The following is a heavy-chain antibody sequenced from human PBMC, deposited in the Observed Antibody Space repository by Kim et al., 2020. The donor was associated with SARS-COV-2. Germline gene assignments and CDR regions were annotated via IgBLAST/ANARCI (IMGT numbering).Heavy chain of an antibody. J-gene: IGHJ6*02. D-gene: IGHD1-1*01. CDR2: ISYDGSKK. Sequence: GGSLRLSCAASGFSFSSYGMHWVRQAPGKGLEWVAVISYDGSKKQYPDSLKGRFTISRDYSKNTLYLQMNSLTAEDTAVYYCAKHGKIREPETHHGMDLWGRGTTVTVSS. CDR1: GFSFSSYG. V-gene: IGHV3-30*18. CDR3: AKHGKIREPETHHGMDL.